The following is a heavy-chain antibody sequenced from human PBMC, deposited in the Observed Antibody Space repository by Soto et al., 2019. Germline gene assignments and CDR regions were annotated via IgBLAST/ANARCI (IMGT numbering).Heavy chain of an antibody. CDR3: ARDLRSGRRYYYGMDV. CDR1: GFTFISYA. CDR2: ISYDGSNK. Sequence: GGSLRLSCAASGFTFISYAMHWVRQAPGKGLEWVAVISYDGSNKYYADSVKGRFTISRDNSKNTLYLQMNSLRAEDTAVYYCARDLRSGRRYYYGMDVWGQGTTVTVSS. V-gene: IGHV3-30-3*01. J-gene: IGHJ6*02.